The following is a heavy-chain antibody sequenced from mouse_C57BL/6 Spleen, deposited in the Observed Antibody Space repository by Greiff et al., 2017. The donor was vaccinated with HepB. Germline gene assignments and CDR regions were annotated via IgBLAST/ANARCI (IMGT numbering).Heavy chain of an antibody. CDR2: INYDGSST. V-gene: IGHV5-16*01. CDR1: GFTFSDYY. D-gene: IGHD2-4*01. CDR3: ARAYDYDAYYFDY. J-gene: IGHJ2*01. Sequence: EVKLVESEGGLVQPGSSMKLSCTASGFTFSDYYMAWVRQVPEKGLEWVANINYDGSSTYYLDSLKSRFIISRDNAKNILYLQMSSLKSEDTATYYCARAYDYDAYYFDYWGQGTTLTVSS.